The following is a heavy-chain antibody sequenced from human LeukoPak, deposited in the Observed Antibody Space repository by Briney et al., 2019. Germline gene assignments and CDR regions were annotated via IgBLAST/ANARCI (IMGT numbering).Heavy chain of an antibody. V-gene: IGHV4-34*01. CDR2: INHSGST. D-gene: IGHD4-11*01. Sequence: SETLSLTCAVYGGSFSGYYWSWIRQPPGKGLEWIGEINHSGSTNYNPSLKSRVTISVDTSKNQFSLKLSSVTAADTAVYYCARNDNDYSNNIIDYWGQGTLVTVSS. CDR1: GGSFSGYY. CDR3: ARNDNDYSNNIIDY. J-gene: IGHJ4*02.